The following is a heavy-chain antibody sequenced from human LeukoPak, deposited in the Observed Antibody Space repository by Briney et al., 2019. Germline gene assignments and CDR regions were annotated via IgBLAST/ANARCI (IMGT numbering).Heavy chain of an antibody. D-gene: IGHD4-17*01. Sequence: PSETLSLTCAVYGGSFSGYYWSWIRQPPGKGLEWIGEINHSGSTNYNPSLKSRVTISVDTSKNLFSLKLSSVTAADTAVYYCARAGTTVTHFDYWGQGTLVTVSS. J-gene: IGHJ4*02. CDR2: INHSGST. V-gene: IGHV4-34*01. CDR1: GGSFSGYY. CDR3: ARAGTTVTHFDY.